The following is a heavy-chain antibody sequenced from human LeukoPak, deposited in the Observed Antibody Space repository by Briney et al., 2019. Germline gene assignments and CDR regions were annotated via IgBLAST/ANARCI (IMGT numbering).Heavy chain of an antibody. CDR1: GHSLGVYG. CDR3: ASPVETMGEAFDL. D-gene: IGHD4/OR15-4a*01. CDR2: ITGKANGMKT. V-gene: IGHV3-49*04. Sequence: GGSVRLSRKGSGHSLGVYGQRWVRQAPAKGLEGVGFITGKANGMKTKCAAYPKDRCITSRDDSKTIVYLQINSLKTENTAVYYCASPVETMGEAFDLWGQGTMVIVSS. J-gene: IGHJ3*01.